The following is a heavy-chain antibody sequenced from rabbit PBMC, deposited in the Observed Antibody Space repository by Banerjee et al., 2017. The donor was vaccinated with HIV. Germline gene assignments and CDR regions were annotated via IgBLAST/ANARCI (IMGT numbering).Heavy chain of an antibody. Sequence: QQQLEESGGGLVKPEGSLKLSCKASGFDLSSNAMSWVRQAPGKGLEYIGAVSIRGSTYYASWVDGRFTISSHNAQNTLYLQMTSLTAADTATYFCARELYAGYAGYGYGLWGQGTLVTVS. J-gene: IGHJ4*01. V-gene: IGHV1S29*01. CDR3: ARELYAGYAGYGYGL. CDR1: GFDLSSNA. CDR2: VSIRGST. D-gene: IGHD6-1*01.